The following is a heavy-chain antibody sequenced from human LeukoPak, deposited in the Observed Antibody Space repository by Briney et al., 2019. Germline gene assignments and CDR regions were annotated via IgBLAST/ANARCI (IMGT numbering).Heavy chain of an antibody. CDR3: AKRRGLELTYYYHMDV. V-gene: IGHV3-23*01. CDR2: ISGSGGST. D-gene: IGHD1-7*01. J-gene: IGHJ6*03. CDR1: GFTFSSYA. Sequence: GGSLRLSCAASGFTFSSYAMSWVRQAPGKWLEWVSAISGSGGSTYYADSVKGRFTISRDNSKNTLYLQMNSLRADDTAVYYCAKRRGLELTYYYHMDVWGKGTTVTVSS.